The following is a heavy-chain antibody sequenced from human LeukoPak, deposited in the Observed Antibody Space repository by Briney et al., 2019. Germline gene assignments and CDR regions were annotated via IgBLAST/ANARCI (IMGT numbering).Heavy chain of an antibody. CDR2: TYYRSKWYN. Sequence: SQTLSLTCAISGDSLSSNSAAWNWIRQSPSRGLEWLGMTYYRSKWYNDYAVSVKSRITINPDTSKTQFSLQLNSVTPEDTAVYYCARSDGDGDLCFDYWGQGTLVTVSS. D-gene: IGHD4-17*01. J-gene: IGHJ4*02. CDR3: ARSDGDGDLCFDY. CDR1: GDSLSSNSAA. V-gene: IGHV6-1*01.